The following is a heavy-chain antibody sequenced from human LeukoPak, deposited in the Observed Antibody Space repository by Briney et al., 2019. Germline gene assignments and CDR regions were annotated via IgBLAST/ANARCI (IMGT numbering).Heavy chain of an antibody. CDR3: ARVPMYYYAGYGMDV. J-gene: IGHJ6*04. CDR1: SGSVTDGSNY. Sequence: SQTLSLTCTVSSGSVTDGSNYWTWIRQPAGKGLEWIGHIYSSGRTNYNPSLKSRVTISVDTSKNQFSLKLSSVTAADTAVYYCARVPMYYYAGYGMDVWGKGTTVTVSS. V-gene: IGHV4-61*09. CDR2: IYSSGRT. D-gene: IGHD3-10*01.